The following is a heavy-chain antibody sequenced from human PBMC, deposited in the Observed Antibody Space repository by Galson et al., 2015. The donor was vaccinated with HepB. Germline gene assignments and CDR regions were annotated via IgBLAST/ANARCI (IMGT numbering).Heavy chain of an antibody. D-gene: IGHD2-2*02. CDR2: ISSTGTTI. CDR3: ARGRAWLPVKIPAAINYFYMDV. V-gene: IGHV3-48*02. CDR1: GFTFSTYT. J-gene: IGHJ6*03. Sequence: SLSLSCAASGFTFSTYTMNWVRQAPGKGLESVSYISSTGTTIYYADSVKGRFIVSRDNAQNSLDLQMNSLRDEDTAVYYCARGRAWLPVKIPAAINYFYMDVWGKGTTVTVS.